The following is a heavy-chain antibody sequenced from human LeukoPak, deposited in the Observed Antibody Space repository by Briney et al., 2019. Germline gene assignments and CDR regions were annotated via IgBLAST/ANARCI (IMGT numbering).Heavy chain of an antibody. V-gene: IGHV3-11*01. CDR1: GFTFSDYF. Sequence: GGSLRLSCSASGFTFSDYFMTWIRQAPGKGLEWLSGISASGTAIYYRDSLKGRFTVSRDNAKNSLYLQMNSLTVDDTAVYYCVRDQSYYGVWGQGTLVTVSS. CDR2: ISASGTAI. D-gene: IGHD3-3*01. J-gene: IGHJ4*02. CDR3: VRDQSYYGV.